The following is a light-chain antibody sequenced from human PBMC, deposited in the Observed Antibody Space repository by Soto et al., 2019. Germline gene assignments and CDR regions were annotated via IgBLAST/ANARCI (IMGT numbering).Light chain of an antibody. J-gene: IGKJ1*01. CDR1: QSVSSY. V-gene: IGKV3-11*01. CDR2: DAS. Sequence: EIVLTQSPATLSLSPGDRATLSGPASQSVSSYLAWYQQKPGQAPRLLIYDASNRATGIPARFSGSGSGTDFTLTISSLEPEDFAVYYCQQRSNWPPTFGQGTKVDIK. CDR3: QQRSNWPPT.